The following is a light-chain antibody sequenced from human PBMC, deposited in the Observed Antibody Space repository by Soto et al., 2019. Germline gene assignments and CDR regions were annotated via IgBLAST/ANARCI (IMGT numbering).Light chain of an antibody. J-gene: IGKJ1*01. CDR3: QQYNNLPPLT. V-gene: IGKV3-15*01. CDR2: GAS. Sequence: EIVMTQSPATLSVSPGERATLSCRASQSVSSNLAWYQQKPGQAPRLLIYGASTRATGYPARFSGSGSGTEVTLTITSLESEDLAVNCRQQYNNLPPLTFGQGTEVQIK. CDR1: QSVSSN.